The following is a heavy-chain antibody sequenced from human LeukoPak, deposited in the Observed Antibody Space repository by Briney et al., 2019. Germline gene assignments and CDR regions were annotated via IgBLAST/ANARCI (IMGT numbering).Heavy chain of an antibody. CDR2: IYHSGKT. Sequence: SETLSLTCAVSGGSINNYWWSWVRQPAGKGLEWIGEIYHSGKTNYNVSLKSRVTMSVDKSKNQFSLKLTSVIAADTAFYFCARHIAVAGQRGFDYWGQGTLVTVSS. CDR1: GGSINNYW. CDR3: ARHIAVAGQRGFDY. V-gene: IGHV4-4*02. J-gene: IGHJ4*02. D-gene: IGHD6-19*01.